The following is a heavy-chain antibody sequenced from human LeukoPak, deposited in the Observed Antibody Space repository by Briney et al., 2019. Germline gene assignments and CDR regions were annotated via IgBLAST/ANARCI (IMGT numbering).Heavy chain of an antibody. CDR3: ARQDAGSYGYFAY. CDR2: IYPGDSDT. J-gene: IGHJ4*02. D-gene: IGHD3-10*01. Sequence: GESLKISCKGSGYTFTTYWIAWVRQMPGKGLEWMGIIYPGDSDTRYSPSFQGQVTISADKSISTAYLQWSSLKASDTAMYYCARQDAGSYGYFAYWGQGTLVTVSS. CDR1: GYTFTTYW. V-gene: IGHV5-51*01.